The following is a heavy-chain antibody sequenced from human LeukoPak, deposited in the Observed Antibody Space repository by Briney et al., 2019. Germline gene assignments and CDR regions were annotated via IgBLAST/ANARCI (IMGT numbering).Heavy chain of an antibody. CDR1: GFTFSSYS. V-gene: IGHV3-48*02. CDR2: ISSSSSTI. CDR3: ARVGYYYGSGSYGLDY. D-gene: IGHD3-10*01. Sequence: GGSLRLSCAASGFTFSSYSMNWVRQAPGKGLEWVSYISSSSSTIYYADSVKGRFTISRDNAKNSLYLQMNSLRDEDTAVYYCARVGYYYGSGSYGLDYWGQGTLVTVSS. J-gene: IGHJ4*02.